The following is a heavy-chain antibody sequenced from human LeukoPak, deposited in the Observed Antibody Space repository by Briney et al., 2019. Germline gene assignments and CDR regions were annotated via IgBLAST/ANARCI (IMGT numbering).Heavy chain of an antibody. Sequence: GGSLRLSCAASGFTVSSTYMSWVRQAPGKGLEWVANVNEDGSEQNYLDSVKGRFTISRDNAKNSVYLQMNSLRVEETAVYFCARGRGWIDPWGQGTLVTVSS. CDR3: ARGRGWIDP. J-gene: IGHJ5*02. CDR2: VNEDGSEQ. D-gene: IGHD5-24*01. CDR1: GFTVSSTY. V-gene: IGHV3-7*01.